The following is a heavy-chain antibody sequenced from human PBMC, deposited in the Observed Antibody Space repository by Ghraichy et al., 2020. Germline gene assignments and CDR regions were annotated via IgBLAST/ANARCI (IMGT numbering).Heavy chain of an antibody. CDR3: ARHAWGGYFFDY. Sequence: SETLSLTCAVYGGSFSGYYWSWIRQPPGKGLEWIGEINHSGSTNYNPSLKSRVTISVDTSKSQFSLKLSSVTAADTAVYYCARHAWGGYFFDYWGQGTLVTVSS. V-gene: IGHV4-34*01. D-gene: IGHD5-12*01. CDR2: INHSGST. CDR1: GGSFSGYY. J-gene: IGHJ4*02.